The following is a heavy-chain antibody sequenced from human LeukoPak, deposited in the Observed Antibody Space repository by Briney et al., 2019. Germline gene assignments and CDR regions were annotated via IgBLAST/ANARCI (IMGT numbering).Heavy chain of an antibody. CDR2: IIPIFGTA. J-gene: IGHJ4*02. Sequence: PVKVSCKASGGTFSSYAISWVRQAPGQGLEWMGGIIPIFGTANYAQKFQGRVTITADESTSTAYMELSSLRSEDTAVYYCARDAPGYCSSTSCYGGFDYWGQGTLVTVSS. V-gene: IGHV1-69*01. D-gene: IGHD2-2*01. CDR3: ARDAPGYCSSTSCYGGFDY. CDR1: GGTFSSYA.